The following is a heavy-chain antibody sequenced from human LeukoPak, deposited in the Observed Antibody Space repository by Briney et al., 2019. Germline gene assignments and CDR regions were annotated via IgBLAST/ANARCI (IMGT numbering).Heavy chain of an antibody. CDR1: GYTFTGYY. D-gene: IGHD6-13*01. CDR3: ARDSGYSSSWYYVADAFDI. J-gene: IGHJ3*02. V-gene: IGHV7-4-1*02. CDR2: INTNTGNP. Sequence: ASVKVSCKASGYTFTGYYMYWVRQAPGQGLEWMGWINTNTGNPTYAQGFTGRFVFSLDTSVSTAYLQISSLKAEDTAVYYCARDSGYSSSWYYVADAFDIWGQGTMVTVSS.